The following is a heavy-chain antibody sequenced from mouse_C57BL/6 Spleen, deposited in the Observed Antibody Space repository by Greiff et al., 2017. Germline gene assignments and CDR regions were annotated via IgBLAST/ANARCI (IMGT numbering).Heavy chain of an antibody. CDR1: GFTFSDYY. CDR3: ARDGGDY. V-gene: IGHV5-12*01. J-gene: IGHJ2*01. CDR2: ISNGGGST. Sequence: EVKVEESGGGLVQPGGSLKLSCAASGFTFSDYYMYWVRQTPEKRLEWVAYISNGGGSTYYPDTVKGRFTISRDNAKNTLYLQMSRLKSEDTAMYYCARDGGDYWGQGTTLTVSS.